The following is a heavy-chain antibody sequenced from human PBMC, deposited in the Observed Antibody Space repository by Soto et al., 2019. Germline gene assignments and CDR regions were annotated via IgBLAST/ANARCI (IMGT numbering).Heavy chain of an antibody. CDR2: ISYDGSNK. CDR3: AIEDSSGYYYSY. V-gene: IGHV3-30-3*01. D-gene: IGHD3-22*01. Sequence: LRLSCAASGFTFSSYAMHWVRQAPGKGLEWVAVISYDGSNKYYADSVKGRFTTSRDNSKNTLYLQMNSLRAEDTAVYCCAIEDSSGYYYSYWGQGTLVTVS. J-gene: IGHJ4*02. CDR1: GFTFSSYA.